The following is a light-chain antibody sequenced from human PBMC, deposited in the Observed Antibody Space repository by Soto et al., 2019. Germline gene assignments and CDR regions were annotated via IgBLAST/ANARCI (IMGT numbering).Light chain of an antibody. J-gene: IGLJ1*01. V-gene: IGLV2-14*01. CDR3: NSYTATSTFV. CDR2: EVS. Sequence: QSALTQPASVSGSPGQSITIPCTGTSSDVGGYNYVSWYQQHPGKAPKLMMSEVSNRPSGVSNRFSGSRSGNTASLTISGLQSEDEAEYYCNSYTATSTFVFGSGTKVTVL. CDR1: SSDVGGYNY.